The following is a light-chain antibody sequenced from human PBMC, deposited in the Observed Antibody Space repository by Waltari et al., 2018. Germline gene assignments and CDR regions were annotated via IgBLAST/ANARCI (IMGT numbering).Light chain of an antibody. CDR3: QQRSNWPLA. J-gene: IGKJ2*01. V-gene: IGKV3-11*01. CDR1: QSVRND. Sequence: TVLTQSPATLSSSTGERATLSCRASQSVRNDLAWYQQKPGQAPRLLIYDASNRATGIPARFSGSGSGTDFTLTISSLEPEDFAVYYCQQRSNWPLAFGQGTKLEIK. CDR2: DAS.